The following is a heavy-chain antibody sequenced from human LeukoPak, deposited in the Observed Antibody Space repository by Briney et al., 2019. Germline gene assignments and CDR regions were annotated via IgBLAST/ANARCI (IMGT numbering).Heavy chain of an antibody. Sequence: GGSLRLSCAASGFTFSDSWMSWVRQAPGKGLEWVANMNQDGSAKGYVDSVKGRFTISRDNARNTLYLQMSSLRPEDTAVYYCVTYTHWVAGDVWGQGTTVTVSS. CDR1: GFTFSDSW. J-gene: IGHJ6*02. CDR3: VTYTHWVAGDV. V-gene: IGHV3-7*01. D-gene: IGHD3-16*01. CDR2: MNQDGSAK.